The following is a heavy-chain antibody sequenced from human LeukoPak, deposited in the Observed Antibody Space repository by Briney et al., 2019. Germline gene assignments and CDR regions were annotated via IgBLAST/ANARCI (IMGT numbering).Heavy chain of an antibody. CDR3: ARSVLLWFGDPNNWFDP. V-gene: IGHV1-18*01. D-gene: IGHD3-10*01. J-gene: IGHJ5*02. Sequence: ASVKVSCKASGYTFTSYGISWVRQAPGQGLEWMGWISAYNGNTNYAQKLQGRVTMTTDTSTSTAYMELRSLGSDDTAVYYCARSVLLWFGDPNNWFDPWGQGTLVTVSS. CDR2: ISAYNGNT. CDR1: GYTFTSYG.